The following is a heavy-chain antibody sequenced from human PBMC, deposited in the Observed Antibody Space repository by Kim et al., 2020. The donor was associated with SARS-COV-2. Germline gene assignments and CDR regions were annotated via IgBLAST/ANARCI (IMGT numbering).Heavy chain of an antibody. Sequence: ETLSLTCTVSGGSISSSSYYWGWIRQPPGKGLEWIGSIYYSGSTYYNPSLKSRVTISVDTSKNQFSLKLSSVTAADTAVYYCARPYIAARRYVWDYWGQGTLVTVSS. CDR3: ARPYIAARRYVWDY. V-gene: IGHV4-39*01. J-gene: IGHJ4*02. CDR2: IYYSGST. CDR1: GGSISSSSYY. D-gene: IGHD6-6*01.